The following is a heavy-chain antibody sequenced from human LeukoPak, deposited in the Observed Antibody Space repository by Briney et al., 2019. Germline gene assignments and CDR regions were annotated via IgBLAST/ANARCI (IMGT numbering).Heavy chain of an antibody. CDR1: GFTFSTYS. J-gene: IGHJ6*03. D-gene: IGHD4-17*01. CDR3: AREGTVPGPGSDYYYYYYMDV. CDR2: ISSSSSTI. V-gene: IGHV3-48*01. Sequence: QAGGSLRLSCAASGFTFSTYSMNWVRQAPGKGLEWVSYISSSSSTIYYADSVKGRFTISRDNAKNSLYLQMNSLRAEDTAVYYCAREGTVPGPGSDYYYYYYMDVWGKGTTVTISS.